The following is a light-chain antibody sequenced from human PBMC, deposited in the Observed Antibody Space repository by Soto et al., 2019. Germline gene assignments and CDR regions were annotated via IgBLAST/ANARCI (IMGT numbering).Light chain of an antibody. CDR3: SSHGGSSTFYV. V-gene: IGLV2-14*01. CDR2: EVS. CDR1: SSYVGGYNY. J-gene: IGLJ1*01. Sequence: ALTQPASVSGAPGQSIAISCTGTSSYVGGYNYVSWYQQHPGKVPKLIIHEVSNRPSGVSNRFSGSKSCKTASLTISGLQTEDEDDYYCSSHGGSSTFYVFGTGTKVTVL.